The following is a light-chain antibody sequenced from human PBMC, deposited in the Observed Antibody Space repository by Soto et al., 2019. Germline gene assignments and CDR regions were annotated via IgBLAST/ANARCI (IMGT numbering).Light chain of an antibody. CDR1: QSINAW. V-gene: IGKV1-5*01. Sequence: DLQMTQSPSTLSASVGDRVTITCRASQSINAWLAWYQQKPGKAPKLLIYDVSTLDSGVPSRFSGSASGTEFTLTISSLDSDDFATYYCQQYHRYSTCGQGTKVDIK. CDR3: QQYHRYST. CDR2: DVS. J-gene: IGKJ1*01.